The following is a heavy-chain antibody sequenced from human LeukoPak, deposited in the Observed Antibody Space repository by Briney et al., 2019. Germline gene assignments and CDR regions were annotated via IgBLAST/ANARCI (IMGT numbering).Heavy chain of an antibody. CDR2: IYYSGST. CDR3: AKFSQKVDAFDI. J-gene: IGHJ3*02. CDR1: GGSISSSSYY. V-gene: IGHV4-39*01. Sequence: SETLSLTCTVSGGSISSSSYYWGWIRQPPGKGLEWIGSIYYSGSTYYNPSLKSRVTISVDTSKNQFSLKLSSATAADTAVYYCAKFSQKVDAFDIWGQGTMVTVSS.